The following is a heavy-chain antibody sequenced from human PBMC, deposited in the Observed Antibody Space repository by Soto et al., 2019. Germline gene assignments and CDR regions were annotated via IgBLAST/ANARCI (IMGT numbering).Heavy chain of an antibody. CDR3: ARAISLIVAAPAY. J-gene: IGHJ4*02. CDR1: VYTFSDYA. D-gene: IGHD5-12*01. CDR2: ISPYNGNA. Sequence: VKVSFHTSVYTFSDYAISWVRQAPGQGLEWMGWISPYNGNANYTEKFQGRVSMTTDTSTTTAYMELTSLTSDDTAIYYCARAISLIVAAPAYWGQGTLVTVSS. V-gene: IGHV1-18*04.